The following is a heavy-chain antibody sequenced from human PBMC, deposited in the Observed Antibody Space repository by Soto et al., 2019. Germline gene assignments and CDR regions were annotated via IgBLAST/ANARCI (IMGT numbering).Heavy chain of an antibody. Sequence: QVQLVESGGGVVQPGTSLRLSCAASGFRFKSFVMHWVRQAPGKGLEWVAFTSDDGHNKDYGDSVKGRFTVSRDNSQNTLHLQMDFLRPEDTALYYCARWGTTGGFDLWGQGTLVSVSS. CDR3: ARWGTTGGFDL. D-gene: IGHD3-16*01. CDR2: TSDDGHNK. J-gene: IGHJ4*02. V-gene: IGHV3-30*19. CDR1: GFRFKSFV.